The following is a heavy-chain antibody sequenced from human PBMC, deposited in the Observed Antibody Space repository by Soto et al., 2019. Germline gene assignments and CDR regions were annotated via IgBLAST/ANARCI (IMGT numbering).Heavy chain of an antibody. CDR1: GFTFSSYA. Sequence: GGSLRLSCAASGFTFSSYAMHWVRQAPGKGLEWVAVISYDGSNKYYADSVKGRFTISRDNSKNTLYLQMNSLRAEDTAVYYCARVRAPGGYYYGPFDYWGQGTLVTVSS. V-gene: IGHV3-30-3*01. CDR3: ARVRAPGGYYYGPFDY. J-gene: IGHJ4*02. D-gene: IGHD3-22*01. CDR2: ISYDGSNK.